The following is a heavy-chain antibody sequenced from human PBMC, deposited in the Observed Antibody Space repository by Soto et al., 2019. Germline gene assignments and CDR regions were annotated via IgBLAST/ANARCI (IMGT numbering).Heavy chain of an antibody. CDR2: MYYSGGT. Sequence: QLQLQESGPGLVKPSETLSLSCTVSGGSISSSSYYWGWIRQPPGKGLEWIGSMYYSGGTYYNPSLKSRVTISVDTSKNQFSLKLSSVTDTDTAVYYCARHTSSGSTPYGAFDIWGQGTMVTVSS. V-gene: IGHV4-39*01. J-gene: IGHJ3*02. CDR3: ARHTSSGSTPYGAFDI. D-gene: IGHD1-26*01. CDR1: GGSISSSSYY.